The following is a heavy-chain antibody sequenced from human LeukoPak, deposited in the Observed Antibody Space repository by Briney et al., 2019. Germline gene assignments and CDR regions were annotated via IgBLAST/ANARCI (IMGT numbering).Heavy chain of an antibody. CDR2: ISGSGIK. D-gene: IGHD2-8*01. CDR3: AREDTGVAFDI. Sequence: GGSLRLSCAASRFIYSSYEMKWVRQAPGKGLEWVSYISGSGIKHYADSVKGRFTISRDNAKNSLYLQMNSLRVEDTAVYYCAREDTGVAFDIWGQGTTVTV. CDR1: RFIYSSYE. J-gene: IGHJ3*02. V-gene: IGHV3-48*03.